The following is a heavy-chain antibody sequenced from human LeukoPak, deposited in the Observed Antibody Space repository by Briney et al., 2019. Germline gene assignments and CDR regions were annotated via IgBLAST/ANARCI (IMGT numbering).Heavy chain of an antibody. J-gene: IGHJ6*03. CDR3: AKGVEDSGIYYYYYMDV. V-gene: IGHV3-23*01. D-gene: IGHD2-15*01. CDR1: GFTFSSYW. CDR2: VSGSGVST. Sequence: PGGSLRLSCAASGFTFSSYWMHWVRQAPGKGLVWVSAVSGSGVSTYYADSVKGRFTISRDNSKNTLYLQMNGLRAEDTAVYYCAKGVEDSGIYYYYYMDVWGKGTTVTVSS.